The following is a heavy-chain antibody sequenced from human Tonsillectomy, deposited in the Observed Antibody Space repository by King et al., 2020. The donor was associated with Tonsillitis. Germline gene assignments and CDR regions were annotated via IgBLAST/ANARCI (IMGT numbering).Heavy chain of an antibody. CDR3: AQGRYDYVWGSLPHDY. V-gene: IGHV3-30*18. Sequence: VQLVESGGGVVQPGRSLRLSCAVSGFSFSTYGMHWVRQAPGKGLEWVAVISYDGSNKYYADSVKGRFTISRDNSNNTLYLEMNSLRAEDTAVYHCAQGRYDYVWGSLPHDYWGQATLVTVSS. CDR2: ISYDGSNK. D-gene: IGHD3-16*01. J-gene: IGHJ4*02. CDR1: GFSFSTYG.